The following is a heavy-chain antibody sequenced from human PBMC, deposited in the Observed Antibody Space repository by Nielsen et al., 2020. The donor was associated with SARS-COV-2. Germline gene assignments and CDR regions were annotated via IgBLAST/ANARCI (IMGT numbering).Heavy chain of an antibody. V-gene: IGHV3-74*01. CDR3: ARDGVLRFLEWLPSYGMDV. CDR1: GFTFSSYW. CDR2: INSDGSST. J-gene: IGHJ6*02. Sequence: GGSLRLSCAASGFTFSSYWMHWVRQAPGRGLVWVSRINSDGSSTSYADSVKDRFTTSRDNAKNTLYLQMNSLRAEDTAVYYCARDGVLRFLEWLPSYGMDVWGQGTTVTVSS. D-gene: IGHD3-3*01.